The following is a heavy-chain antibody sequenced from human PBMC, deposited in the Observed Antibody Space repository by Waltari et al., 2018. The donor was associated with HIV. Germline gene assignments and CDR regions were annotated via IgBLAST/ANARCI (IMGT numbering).Heavy chain of an antibody. CDR1: GFTFSSYG. D-gene: IGHD3-10*01. CDR3: ARDDYYGSGRSDQRAFDI. J-gene: IGHJ3*02. V-gene: IGHV3-33*01. CDR2: IWYDGSNK. Sequence: QVQLVESGGGVVQPGTSLRLSCVASGFTFSSYGMHWVRQIPGKGLEWVAVIWYDGSNKYYGDSVKGRFTISRDTSRNTLYLQMNTLRVEDTAVYYCARDDYYGSGRSDQRAFDIWGQGTMVTVTS.